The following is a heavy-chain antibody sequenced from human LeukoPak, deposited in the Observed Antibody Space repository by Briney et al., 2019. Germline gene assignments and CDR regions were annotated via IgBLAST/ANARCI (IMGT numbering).Heavy chain of an antibody. Sequence: ASVKVSCEASGYTFTGYYMHWVRQAPGQGLEWMGWINPNSGGTNYAQKFQGRVTMTRDTSISTAYMELSRLRSDDTAVYYCARDNPRSSGWYYITDWFDPWGQGTLVTVSS. J-gene: IGHJ5*02. D-gene: IGHD6-19*01. V-gene: IGHV1-2*02. CDR1: GYTFTGYY. CDR2: INPNSGGT. CDR3: ARDNPRSSGWYYITDWFDP.